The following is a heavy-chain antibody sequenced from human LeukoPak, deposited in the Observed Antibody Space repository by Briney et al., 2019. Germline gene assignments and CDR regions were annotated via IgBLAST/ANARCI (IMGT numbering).Heavy chain of an antibody. CDR2: INHSGST. V-gene: IGHV4-34*01. CDR1: GGSFSGYY. D-gene: IGHD5-18*01. Sequence: SETLSLTCAVYGGSFSGYYWSWIRQPPGNGLEWIGEINHSGSTNYNPSLKSRVTISVDTSKNQFSLKLSSVTAADTAVYYCAREPRGYSYGSGIDYWGQGTLVTVSS. J-gene: IGHJ4*02. CDR3: AREPRGYSYGSGIDY.